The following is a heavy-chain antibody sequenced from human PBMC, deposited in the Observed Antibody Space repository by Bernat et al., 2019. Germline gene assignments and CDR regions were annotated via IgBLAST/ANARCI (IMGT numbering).Heavy chain of an antibody. Sequence: QLQLQESGPGLVKPSETLSLTCTVSGGSISSSSYYWGWIRQPPGKGLEWIGSIYYSGSTYYNPSLKSRVTISVDTSKNQFSLMLSSVTAADTAVYYCARQQTPYDFWSGYYGEAFDYWGQGTLVTVSS. D-gene: IGHD3-3*01. J-gene: IGHJ4*02. CDR3: ARQQTPYDFWSGYYGEAFDY. V-gene: IGHV4-39*01. CDR1: GGSISSSSYY. CDR2: IYYSGST.